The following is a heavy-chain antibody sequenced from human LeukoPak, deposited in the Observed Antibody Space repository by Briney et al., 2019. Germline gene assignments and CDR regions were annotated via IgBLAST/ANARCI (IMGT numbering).Heavy chain of an antibody. Sequence: GGSLRLSCAASGFSVTSNYMSWVRQAPGKGLEWVAVIYSGGITSYADSMKGRFTISRDTSKNTVYLQMNSLRAEDTAMYYCARGTVTPGADYMDVWGKGTTVTISS. CDR2: IYSGGIT. J-gene: IGHJ6*03. CDR3: ARGTVTPGADYMDV. V-gene: IGHV3-66*01. CDR1: GFSVTSNY. D-gene: IGHD4-11*01.